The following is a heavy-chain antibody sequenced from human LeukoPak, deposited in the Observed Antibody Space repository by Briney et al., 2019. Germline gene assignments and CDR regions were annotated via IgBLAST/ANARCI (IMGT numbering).Heavy chain of an antibody. Sequence: ASVKVSCKASGYTFTGYYMHWVRQAPGQGLEWMGRINPNSGGTNYAQKFQGRVTMTRDTSISTAYMELSRLRSDDTAVYYCARDPIVGATTGPNRADVDYWGQGTLVTVFS. D-gene: IGHD1-26*01. CDR3: ARDPIVGATTGPNRADVDY. V-gene: IGHV1-2*06. J-gene: IGHJ4*02. CDR1: GYTFTGYY. CDR2: INPNSGGT.